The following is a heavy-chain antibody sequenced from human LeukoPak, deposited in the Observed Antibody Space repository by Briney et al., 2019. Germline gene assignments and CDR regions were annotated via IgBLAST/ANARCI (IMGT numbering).Heavy chain of an antibody. CDR1: GGSFSGYY. CDR2: IYYSGST. D-gene: IGHD2-15*01. V-gene: IGHV4-59*08. J-gene: IGHJ6*02. Sequence: PSETLSLTCAVYGGSFSGYYWSWIRQPPGKGLEWIGYIYYSGSTNYNPSLKSRVTISVDTSKNQFSLKLSSVTAADTAVYYCARSVYCSGGSCLYGMDVWGQGTTVTVSS. CDR3: ARSVYCSGGSCLYGMDV.